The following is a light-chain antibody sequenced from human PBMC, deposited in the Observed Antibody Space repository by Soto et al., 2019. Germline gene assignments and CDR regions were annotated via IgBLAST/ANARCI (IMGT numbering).Light chain of an antibody. Sequence: QAVVTQPPSVSAAPGQRVTISCSGSSSNIGNNYVSWYQQLPGAAPKLLIYDNNKRPSGIPDRFSGSKSGTSATLGIIGLQTGDEADYYCGTWDTSLSVGVFGGGTKLTVL. CDR3: GTWDTSLSVGV. V-gene: IGLV1-51*01. CDR2: DNN. J-gene: IGLJ3*02. CDR1: SSNIGNNY.